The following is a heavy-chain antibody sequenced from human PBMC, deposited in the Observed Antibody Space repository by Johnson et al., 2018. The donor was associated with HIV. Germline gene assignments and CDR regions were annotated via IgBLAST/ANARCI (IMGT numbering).Heavy chain of an antibody. D-gene: IGHD6-13*01. CDR2: VRNRANNFAT. CDR3: TAGRRGSKSYSNTFYYAFDI. Sequence: VQLVESGGGLVQPGGSLTLSCAASGFIFSDSDIHWVRPASGNGLEWVGRVRNRANNFATLYSASVEARSTVSRDDSKNMAYLRLSRLRAEDAAVYYCTAGRRGSKSYSNTFYYAFDIWGQGTMVTVSS. V-gene: IGHV3-73*01. CDR1: GFIFSDSD. J-gene: IGHJ3*02.